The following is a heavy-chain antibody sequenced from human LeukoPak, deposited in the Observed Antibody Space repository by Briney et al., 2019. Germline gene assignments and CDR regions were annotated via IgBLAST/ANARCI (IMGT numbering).Heavy chain of an antibody. V-gene: IGHV3-74*01. Sequence: HPGGSLRLSCAASGFTISNYWMYWVRQVPGEGLVWVSRISSEGSVTNYADSVKGRFTISRDNAKNTLYLVMNNLRADDTAVYFCARVPGSGWFTAVDYWGQGTLVSVSS. CDR2: ISSEGSVT. CDR1: GFTISNYW. D-gene: IGHD6-19*01. J-gene: IGHJ4*02. CDR3: ARVPGSGWFTAVDY.